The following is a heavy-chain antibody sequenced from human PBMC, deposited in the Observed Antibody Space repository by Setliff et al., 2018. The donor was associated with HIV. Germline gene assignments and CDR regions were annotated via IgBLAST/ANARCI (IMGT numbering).Heavy chain of an antibody. Sequence: SETLSLTCTVSGGSISSGSYYWNWIRQPAGRGLEWIGHIYSSGSTNYNPSLKSRVTISVDTSKNQFSLKLSSVTAADTAVYYCASYDILTGYYGHYFDYWGQGTLVTVSS. CDR3: ASYDILTGYYGHYFDY. CDR1: GGSISSGSYY. J-gene: IGHJ4*02. D-gene: IGHD3-9*01. V-gene: IGHV4-61*09. CDR2: IYSSGST.